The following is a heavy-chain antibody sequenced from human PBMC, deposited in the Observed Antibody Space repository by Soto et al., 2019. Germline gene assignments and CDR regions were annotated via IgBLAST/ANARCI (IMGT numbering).Heavy chain of an antibody. J-gene: IGHJ4*02. D-gene: IGHD6-19*01. CDR2: ISYSGST. CDR3: ARGRYSSGWFDF. V-gene: IGHV4-61*01. Sequence: QVQLQESGPGLVRPSETLSLTCAVSGDSVSSPSYFWNWIRQRPGQRLEWIGYISYSGSTDYNPTLNSRVTISGDTSKNQFSLKLSSATAADTAVYYCARGRYSSGWFDFWGQGTLATVSS. CDR1: GDSVSSPSYF.